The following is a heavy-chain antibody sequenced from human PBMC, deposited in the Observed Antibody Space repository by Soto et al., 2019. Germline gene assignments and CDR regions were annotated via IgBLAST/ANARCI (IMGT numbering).Heavy chain of an antibody. CDR1: GFTFSSYA. Sequence: EVQLLESGGGLVQPGGSLRLSCAASGFTFSSYAMSWVRQAPGKGLEWVSVISGGGGSTYYADSVKGRFTISRDISTNTLYLQMNSLRAADTAVYYCAKDRVDIETTIYYYYYGMDVWGQGTTVTVSS. CDR3: AKDRVDIETTIYYYYYGMDV. CDR2: ISGGGGST. D-gene: IGHD5-12*01. J-gene: IGHJ6*02. V-gene: IGHV3-23*01.